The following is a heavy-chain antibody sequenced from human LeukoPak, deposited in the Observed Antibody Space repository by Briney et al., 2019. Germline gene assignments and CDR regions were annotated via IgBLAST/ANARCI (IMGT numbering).Heavy chain of an antibody. CDR1: GGSISSGSYY. V-gene: IGHV4-61*02. D-gene: IGHD2-2*01. CDR3: ARALVVPAATNWFDP. CDR2: IYTSGST. J-gene: IGHJ5*02. Sequence: PSQTLSLTCTVSGGSISSGSYYWSWIRQPAGKGLEWIGRIYTSGSTNYNPSLKSRVTISVDTSKNQFSLKLSSVTAADTAVYYCARALVVPAATNWFDPWGQGTLVTVSS.